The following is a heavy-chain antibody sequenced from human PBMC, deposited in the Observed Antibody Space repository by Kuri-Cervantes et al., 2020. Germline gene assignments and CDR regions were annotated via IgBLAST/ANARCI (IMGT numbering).Heavy chain of an antibody. Sequence: GGSLRLSCAASGFTFSSYDMHWVRQATGKGLEWVSAIGTAGDTYYPGSVKGRFTISRENAKNSLYLQMNSLRAGDTAVYYCARVPAGGSYYYYGMDVWGQGTTVTVSS. CDR1: GFTFSSYD. CDR2: IGTAGDT. D-gene: IGHD3-16*01. CDR3: ARVPAGGSYYYYGMDV. V-gene: IGHV3-13*01. J-gene: IGHJ6*02.